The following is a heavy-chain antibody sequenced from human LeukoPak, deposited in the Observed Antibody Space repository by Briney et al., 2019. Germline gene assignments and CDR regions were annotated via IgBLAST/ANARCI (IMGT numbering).Heavy chain of an antibody. CDR2: INHSGST. D-gene: IGHD3-22*01. J-gene: IGHJ4*02. CDR3: ARVGSSGYYVFDY. V-gene: IGHV4-34*01. CDR1: GGSFSGYY. Sequence: PSGTLSLTCAVYGGSFSGYYWSWIRQPPGKGLEWIGEINHSGSTNYNPSLKSRVTISVDTSKNQFSLKLSSVTAADTAVYYCARVGSSGYYVFDYWGQGTLVTVSS.